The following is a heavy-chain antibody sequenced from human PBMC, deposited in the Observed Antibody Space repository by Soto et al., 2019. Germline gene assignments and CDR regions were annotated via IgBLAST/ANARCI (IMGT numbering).Heavy chain of an antibody. CDR2: IIPIFGTA. J-gene: IGHJ4*02. CDR1: GGTFSSYA. V-gene: IGHV1-69*13. Sequence: SVKVSCKASGGTFSSYAISWVRQAPGQGLEWMGGIIPIFGTANYAQKFQGRVTITADESTSTAYMELSSLRSEDTAVYYCARGPNVGARNGLSYWGQGTLVTVSS. CDR3: ARGPNVGARNGLSY. D-gene: IGHD1-26*01.